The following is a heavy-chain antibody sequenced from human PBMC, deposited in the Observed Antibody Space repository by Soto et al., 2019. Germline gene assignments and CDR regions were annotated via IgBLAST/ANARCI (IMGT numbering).Heavy chain of an antibody. CDR1: GYTFTGYY. Sequence: ASVKVSCKASGYTFTGYYMHWVRQAPGQGLEWMGWINPNSGGTNYAQKFQGRVTMTRDTSISTAYMELSRLRSDDTAVYYCARTIFGVVIIGYYGMDVWGQGTTVTAP. V-gene: IGHV1-2*02. J-gene: IGHJ6*02. D-gene: IGHD3-3*01. CDR3: ARTIFGVVIIGYYGMDV. CDR2: INPNSGGT.